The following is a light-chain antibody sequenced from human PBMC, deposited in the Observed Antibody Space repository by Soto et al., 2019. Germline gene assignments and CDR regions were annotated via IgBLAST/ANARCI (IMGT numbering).Light chain of an antibody. CDR1: KLGDKY. V-gene: IGLV3-1*01. J-gene: IGLJ2*01. CDR3: QAWDGRTVV. Sequence: SSELTQPPSVSVSPGQTASITCSGDKLGDKYACWYQQKPGQSPVLVIYQNSKRPSGIPERFSGSNPGNTATLTLSGTQAMDEADYYCQAWDGRTVVFGGGTKLTVL. CDR2: QNS.